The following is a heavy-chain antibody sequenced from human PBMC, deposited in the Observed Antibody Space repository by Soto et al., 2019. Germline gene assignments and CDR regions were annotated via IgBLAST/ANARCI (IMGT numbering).Heavy chain of an antibody. Sequence: PGGSLRLSCTTSGFTFRDYAMSWVRQAPGKGLEWVGFSRTIANGGATEYAASVKGRFTISRDDSTSIAYLQMNSLKTEDTAVYYCTRALSWGASKYWGQGSLVTVSS. CDR1: GFTFRDYA. J-gene: IGHJ4*02. CDR3: TRALSWGASKY. V-gene: IGHV3-49*04. CDR2: SRTIANGGAT. D-gene: IGHD3-16*01.